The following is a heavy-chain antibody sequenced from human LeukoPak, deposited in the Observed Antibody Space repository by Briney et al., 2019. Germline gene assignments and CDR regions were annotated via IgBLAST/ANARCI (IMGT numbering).Heavy chain of an antibody. J-gene: IGHJ4*02. D-gene: IGHD1-1*01. CDR2: IKQDGSEK. CDR1: GFTFSSYW. V-gene: IGHV3-7*01. Sequence: GGSLRLSCAASGFTFSSYWMSWVRQAPGKGLEWVANIKQDGSEKYYVDSVKGRFTTSRDNAKNSLYLQMNSLRAEDTAVYYCARGGAGTKARFDYWGQGTLVTVSS. CDR3: ARGGAGTKARFDY.